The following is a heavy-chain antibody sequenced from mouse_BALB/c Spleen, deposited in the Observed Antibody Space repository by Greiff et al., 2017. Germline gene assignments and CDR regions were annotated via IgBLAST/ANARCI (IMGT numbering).Heavy chain of an antibody. CDR3: ARDRGGNYHYAMDC. CDR2: ISDGGSYT. Sequence: EVKLMESGGGLVKPGGSLKLSCAASGFTFSDYYMYWVRQTPEKRLEWVATISDGGSYTYYPDSVKGRFTISRDNAKNNLYLQMSSLKSEDTAMYYCARDRGGNYHYAMDCWGQGTSVTGSS. D-gene: IGHD2-1*01. V-gene: IGHV5-4*02. J-gene: IGHJ4*01. CDR1: GFTFSDYY.